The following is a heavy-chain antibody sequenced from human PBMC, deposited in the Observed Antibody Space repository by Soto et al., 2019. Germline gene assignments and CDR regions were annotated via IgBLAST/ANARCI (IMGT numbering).Heavy chain of an antibody. CDR2: ISGYNGNT. V-gene: IGHV1-18*01. J-gene: IGHJ5*02. CDR1: GYTFSNYG. Sequence: EASVKVSCKASGYTFSNYGISWVRQAPGQGLEWMGWISGYNGNTNHAQKLQGRVTMTTDTSTSTAYMELRSLRSDDTAVYYCARGVGSGSYYNQYNWFDPWGQGTLVTVSS. D-gene: IGHD3-10*01. CDR3: ARGVGSGSYYNQYNWFDP.